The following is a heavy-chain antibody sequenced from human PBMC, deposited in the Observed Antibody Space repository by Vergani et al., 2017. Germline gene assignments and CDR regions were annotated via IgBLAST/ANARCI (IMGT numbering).Heavy chain of an antibody. CDR2: IYTSGST. J-gene: IGHJ4*02. Sequence: QVQLQESGPGLVKPSETLSLTCTVSGGSISSHYWSWIRQPPGKGLEWIGYIYTSGSTNYNPSLKSRVTISVDTSKNQFSLKLSSVTAADTAVYYCARLAKVLRYFDWLANYFDYWGQGTLVTVSS. CDR1: GGSISSHY. CDR3: ARLAKVLRYFDWLANYFDY. V-gene: IGHV4-4*08. D-gene: IGHD3-9*01.